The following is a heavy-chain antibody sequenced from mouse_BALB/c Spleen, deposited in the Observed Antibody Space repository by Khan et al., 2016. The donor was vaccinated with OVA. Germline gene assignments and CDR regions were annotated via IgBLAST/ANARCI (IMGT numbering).Heavy chain of an antibody. Sequence: EVQLQESGPSLVKPSQTLSLTCSVTGDSITSGYWNWIRKFPGNKLEYMGYINYSGSTYYNPSLKSRITITRDTSKNQYYLQLNYVTSEDTATYYWARWNYRYDGYFDYWGQGTTLTVSS. CDR3: ARWNYRYDGYFDY. V-gene: IGHV3-8*02. CDR1: GDSITSGY. J-gene: IGHJ2*01. CDR2: INYSGST. D-gene: IGHD2-14*01.